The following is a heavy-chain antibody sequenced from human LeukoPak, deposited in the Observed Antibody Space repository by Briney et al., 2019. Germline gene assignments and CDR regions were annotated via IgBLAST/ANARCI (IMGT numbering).Heavy chain of an antibody. J-gene: IGHJ5*02. Sequence: GGSLRLSCAASGFTFSSYSMNWVRQAPGKGLEWVSSISSSGSYIYYADSVKGRFTISRDNAKNSLYLQMNSLRAEDTAVYYCARVVIAAAGTGSGRWFDPWGQGTLVTVSS. CDR3: ARVVIAAAGTGSGRWFDP. CDR1: GFTFSSYS. V-gene: IGHV3-21*01. CDR2: ISSSGSYI. D-gene: IGHD6-13*01.